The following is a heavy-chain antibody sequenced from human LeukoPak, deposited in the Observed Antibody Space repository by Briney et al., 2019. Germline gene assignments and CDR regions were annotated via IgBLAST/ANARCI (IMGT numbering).Heavy chain of an antibody. D-gene: IGHD1-1*01. V-gene: IGHV4-39*07. CDR3: AREEGTTFKEFDY. CDR1: GGSISSSSYY. J-gene: IGHJ4*02. CDR2: IYYSGST. Sequence: SETLSLTCTVSGGSISSSSYYWGWIRQPPGKGLELIGSIYYSGSTYYNPSLKSRVTISVDTSTNQFSLMLSSVTAADTAVYYCAREEGTTFKEFDYWGQGTLVTVSS.